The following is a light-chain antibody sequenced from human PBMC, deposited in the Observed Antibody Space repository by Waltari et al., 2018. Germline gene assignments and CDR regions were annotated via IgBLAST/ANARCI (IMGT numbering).Light chain of an antibody. J-gene: IGKJ4*01. CDR2: ETS. CDR1: QSVYTF. CDR3: QQRANWPPLT. V-gene: IGKV3-11*01. Sequence: EIVLTQSPGTLSLSPGERATLSCRASQSVYTFLAWYQQKPGQPPRLLIYETSKRATGTPARFSGSGSGTDFTLTISSLEPEDSVVYYCQQRANWPPLTFGGGTKVEI.